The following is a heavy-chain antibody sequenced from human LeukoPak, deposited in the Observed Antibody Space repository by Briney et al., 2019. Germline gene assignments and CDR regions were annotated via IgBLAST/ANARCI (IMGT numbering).Heavy chain of an antibody. CDR3: ARSAVVPAAHFDY. CDR2: ISYDGSNK. Sequence: GGSLRLSCAASGFTFSSYAMHWVRQAPGKGLEWVAVISYDGSNKYYADSVKGRFTISRDNAKNSLYLQMNSLRAEDTAVYYCARSAVVPAAHFDYWGQGTLVTVSS. CDR1: GFTFSSYA. J-gene: IGHJ4*02. V-gene: IGHV3-30-3*01. D-gene: IGHD2-2*01.